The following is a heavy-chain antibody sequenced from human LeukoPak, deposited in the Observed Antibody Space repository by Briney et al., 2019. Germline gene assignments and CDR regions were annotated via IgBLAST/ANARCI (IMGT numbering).Heavy chain of an antibody. J-gene: IGHJ3*02. V-gene: IGHV3-48*01. CDR1: GFTFSSYS. CDR2: ISSSSSTI. D-gene: IGHD3-9*01. CDR3: AREDDYYDILTGYYLVRGDAFDI. Sequence: GGSLRLPCAASGFTFSSYSMNWVRQAPGKGLEWVSYISSSSSTIYYADSVKGRFTISRDNAKNSLYLQMNSLRAEDTAVHYCAREDDYYDILTGYYLVRGDAFDIWGQGTMVTVSS.